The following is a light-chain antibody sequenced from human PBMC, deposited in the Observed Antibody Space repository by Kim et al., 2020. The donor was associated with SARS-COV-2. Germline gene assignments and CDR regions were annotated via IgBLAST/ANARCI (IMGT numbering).Light chain of an antibody. J-gene: IGLJ2*01. CDR1: SLRSYY. V-gene: IGLV3-19*01. CDR3: DSRDSSDNHVV. Sequence: SSELTQDPAVSVALGQTVRITCQGDSLRSYYANWYQQKSGQAPVLVIYGKNNRPSGIPDRFSGSSSGNTASLTITGAQAEDEADYYCDSRDSSDNHVVFG. CDR2: GKN.